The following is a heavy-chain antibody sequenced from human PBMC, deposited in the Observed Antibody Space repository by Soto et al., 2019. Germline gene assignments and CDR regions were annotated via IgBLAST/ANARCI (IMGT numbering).Heavy chain of an antibody. V-gene: IGHV4-4*02. CDR3: AGHGDRSYTWTY. CDR1: SGSISSSSW. Sequence: QVQLQESGPGLVKSSGTLSLTCAVSSGSISSSSWYSWVRQPPGQGLEWIGEIHHSGTTYCNPALESRLSISLDAPRNQFSLRLSSVTAADTAVYYCAGHGDRSYTWTYWGQGTLVTVSS. D-gene: IGHD1-1*01. CDR2: IHHSGTT. J-gene: IGHJ4*02.